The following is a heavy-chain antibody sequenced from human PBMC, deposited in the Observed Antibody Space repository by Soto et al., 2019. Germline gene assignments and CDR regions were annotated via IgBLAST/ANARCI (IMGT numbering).Heavy chain of an antibody. Sequence: GGSLRLSCAASAFTFSSYAMSRVRQAAGKGLEWVSATSGSGGSTYYADSVKGRFTISRDNSKNTLYLQKDSLRAKDTTVYYCSTDRGRYRSSYFLLDFWGQGTLVTVSS. D-gene: IGHD6-6*01. CDR2: TSGSGGST. CDR1: AFTFSSYA. V-gene: IGHV3-23*01. J-gene: IGHJ4*02. CDR3: STDRGRYRSSYFLLDF.